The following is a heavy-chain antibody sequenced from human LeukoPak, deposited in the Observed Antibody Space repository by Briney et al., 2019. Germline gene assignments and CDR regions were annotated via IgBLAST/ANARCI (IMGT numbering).Heavy chain of an antibody. CDR1: GGSFSGYY. D-gene: IGHD3-9*01. CDR3: ARESSLTGYFPFDY. J-gene: IGHJ4*02. CDR2: INHSGST. Sequence: PSETLSLTCAVYGGSFSGYYWSWIRQPPGKGLEWIGEINHSGSTNYNPSLKSRVTISVDTSKNQFSLKLSSVTAADTAVYYCARESSLTGYFPFDYWGQGTLVTVSS. V-gene: IGHV4-34*01.